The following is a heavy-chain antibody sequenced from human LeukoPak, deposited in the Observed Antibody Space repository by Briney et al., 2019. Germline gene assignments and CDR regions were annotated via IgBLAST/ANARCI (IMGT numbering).Heavy chain of an antibody. CDR2: IDTGGKT. Sequence: GGSLRLSCAASGFTFSSYEMNWVRQAPGKGLEWVSSIDTGGKTYYTDSVKGRFTISRDNSRNTLYLQMNSLRADGTAVYYCARQIVVVLAATNYFDYWGQGTLVTVSS. CDR1: GFTFSSYE. V-gene: IGHV3-23*01. D-gene: IGHD2-15*01. J-gene: IGHJ4*02. CDR3: ARQIVVVLAATNYFDY.